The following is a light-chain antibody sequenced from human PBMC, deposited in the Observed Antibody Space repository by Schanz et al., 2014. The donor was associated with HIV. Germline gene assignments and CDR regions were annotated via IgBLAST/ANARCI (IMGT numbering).Light chain of an antibody. Sequence: QSVLTQPPSASGTPGQRVTISCSGSSSNIGSNTVNWYQQLPGTAPKLLIYDNNKRPSGIPDRFSGSKSGTSATLGITGLQTADEADYYCGTWDSGLSAVVFGGGTKLTVL. V-gene: IGLV1-51*01. CDR2: DNN. CDR3: GTWDSGLSAVV. J-gene: IGLJ2*01. CDR1: SSNIGSNT.